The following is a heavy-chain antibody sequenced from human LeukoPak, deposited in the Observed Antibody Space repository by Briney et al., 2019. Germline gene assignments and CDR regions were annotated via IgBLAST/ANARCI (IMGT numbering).Heavy chain of an antibody. CDR1: GYTFTSYG. CDR3: ARVYLITMIVVVHDY. CDR2: ISAYNGNT. J-gene: IGHJ4*02. Sequence: ASVKVSCKASGYTFTSYGISWVRQAPGQGLEWMGWISAYNGNTNYAQKLQGRVTMTTDTSTSTAYMELRSLRSDDTAVYYCARVYLITMIVVVHDYWGQGTLVTVSS. D-gene: IGHD3-22*01. V-gene: IGHV1-18*01.